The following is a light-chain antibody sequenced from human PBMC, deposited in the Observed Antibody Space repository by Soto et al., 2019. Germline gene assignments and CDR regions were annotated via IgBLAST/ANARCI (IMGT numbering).Light chain of an antibody. CDR3: QQVKSYPRT. J-gene: IGKJ4*01. V-gene: IGKV1-16*01. CDR1: QGISTS. CDR2: GAS. Sequence: DVQVTQYPSSLSASLGDRVTVTCRASQGISTSLAWFQQKPGKAPVSLIYGASALQSGVPSRFSGSGSGTRGTLTISSLQPEDFATYYCQQVKSYPRTFGGGTNVDIK.